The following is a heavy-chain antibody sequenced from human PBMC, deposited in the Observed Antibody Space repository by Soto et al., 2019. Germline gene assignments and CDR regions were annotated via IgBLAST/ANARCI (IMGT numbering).Heavy chain of an antibody. CDR1: GGSVSSGDYF. D-gene: IGHD5-12*01. CDR2: IYDSGSS. Sequence: SETLSLTCTVSGGSVSSGDYFWSWIRQPPGKGLEWVGYIYDSGSSYYNPSLKSRVTMSVDTSKNQFSLKLRSVTAADTAMYYCAREKGYISGPKNFDSWGQGTLVTVSS. V-gene: IGHV4-30-4*01. J-gene: IGHJ4*02. CDR3: AREKGYISGPKNFDS.